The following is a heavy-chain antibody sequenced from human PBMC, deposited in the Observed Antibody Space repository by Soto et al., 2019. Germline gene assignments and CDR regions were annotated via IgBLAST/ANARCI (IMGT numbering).Heavy chain of an antibody. CDR1: GFTFSSYS. Sequence: GGSLRLSCAASGFTFSSYSMNWVRQALGKGLEWVSSISSSSSYIYYADSVKGRFTISRDNAKNSLYLQMNSLRAEDTAVYYCARVSGVGGATFDAFDIWGQGTMVTVSS. D-gene: IGHD1-26*01. CDR2: ISSSSSYI. V-gene: IGHV3-21*01. J-gene: IGHJ3*02. CDR3: ARVSGVGGATFDAFDI.